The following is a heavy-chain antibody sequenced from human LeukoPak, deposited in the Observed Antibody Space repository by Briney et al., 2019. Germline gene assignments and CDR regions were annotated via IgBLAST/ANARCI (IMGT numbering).Heavy chain of an antibody. D-gene: IGHD3-3*01. CDR1: GFPFNSYS. Sequence: GALELSCAASGFPFNSYSMKWVRQAPGKGLEGVSSISSSSSYIYYADSVKGRFTISRDNAKNSLYLQMNSLRAEDTAVYYCARDNSGYDFWTHYGMDVWGQGTTVTVSS. CDR2: ISSSSSYI. V-gene: IGHV3-21*01. J-gene: IGHJ6*02. CDR3: ARDNSGYDFWTHYGMDV.